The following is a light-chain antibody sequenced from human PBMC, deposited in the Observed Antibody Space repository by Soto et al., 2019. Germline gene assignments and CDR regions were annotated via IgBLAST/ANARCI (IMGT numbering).Light chain of an antibody. Sequence: DIQMTQSPSTLSVSVGDRVTITCRASQRISVWLAWFQQKPGNAPKRLIYKASTLESGVPSRFSGSGSGTEFPLTSRSLKPDDSATYYRQHYINRWTFGHGTKVEI. CDR2: KAS. CDR1: QRISVW. J-gene: IGKJ1*01. V-gene: IGKV1-5*03. CDR3: QHYINRWT.